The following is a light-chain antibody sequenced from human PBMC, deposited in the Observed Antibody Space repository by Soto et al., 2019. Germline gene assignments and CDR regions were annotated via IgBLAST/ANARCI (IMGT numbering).Light chain of an antibody. CDR3: SSYTTSNTRQIV. Sequence: QSVLTQPASVSGSPGQSITISCTGTSSDVGGYNFVSWYQHHPGKAPILLIYDVSNQLSGVSNRFSGSKSDNTASLTISGLQPEDEADYYCSSYTTSNTRQIVFGTGTKVTVL. CDR1: SSDVGGYNF. J-gene: IGLJ1*01. CDR2: DVS. V-gene: IGLV2-14*03.